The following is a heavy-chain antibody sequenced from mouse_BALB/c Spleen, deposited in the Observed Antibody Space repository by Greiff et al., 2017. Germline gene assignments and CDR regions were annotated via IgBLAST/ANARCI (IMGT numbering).Heavy chain of an antibody. CDR1: GYSITSGYY. CDR2: RSYDGSN. CDR3: ARDPQYYGSSPYYFDD. Sequence: EVQLVESGPGLVKPSQSLSLTCSVTGYSITSGYYWNWIRQFPGNKLEWMGYRSYDGSNNYNPSLKNRISLTRDTSKNQFFLKLNSVTTEDTATYYCARDPQYYGSSPYYFDDWGQGTTLTVSS. J-gene: IGHJ2*01. V-gene: IGHV3-6*02. D-gene: IGHD1-1*01.